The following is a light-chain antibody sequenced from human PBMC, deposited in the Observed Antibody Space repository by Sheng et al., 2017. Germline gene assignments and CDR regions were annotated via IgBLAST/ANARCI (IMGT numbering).Light chain of an antibody. V-gene: IGLV2-14*03. CDR1: SSDVGGYNY. CDR2: DVS. CDR3: SSYTSSSTGV. Sequence: QSALTQPASVSGSPGQSITISCTGTSSDVGGYNYVSWYQQHPGKAPKLMIFDVSNRPSGISNRFSASKSGYTASLTISGLQAEDEADYYCSSYTSSSTGVFGTGTEVTVL. J-gene: IGLJ1*01.